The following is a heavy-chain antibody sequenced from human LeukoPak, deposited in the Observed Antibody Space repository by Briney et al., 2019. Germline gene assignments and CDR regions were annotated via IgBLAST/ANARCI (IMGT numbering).Heavy chain of an antibody. J-gene: IGHJ6*02. V-gene: IGHV3-30*18. Sequence: PGRSLRLSCAASGFTFSSYGMHWVRQAPGKGLEWVAVISYDGSNKYYADSVEGRFTISRDNSKNTLYLQMNSLRAEDTAVYYCAKEHCGGDCYYYYGMDVWGQGTTVTVSS. D-gene: IGHD2-21*02. CDR3: AKEHCGGDCYYYYGMDV. CDR2: ISYDGSNK. CDR1: GFTFSSYG.